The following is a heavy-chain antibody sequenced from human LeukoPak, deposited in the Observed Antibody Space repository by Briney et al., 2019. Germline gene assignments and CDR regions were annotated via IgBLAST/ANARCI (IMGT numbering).Heavy chain of an antibody. Sequence: GGSLRPSCAASGFTVSSNYMSWVRQAPGKGLEWVSVIYSGGSTYYADSVKGRFTISRDNSKNTLYLQRSSLRAEDTAVYYCARGRATYCFDYWGQGTLVTVSS. CDR2: IYSGGST. CDR1: GFTVSSNY. V-gene: IGHV3-53*01. D-gene: IGHD2-21*01. CDR3: ARGRATYCFDY. J-gene: IGHJ4*02.